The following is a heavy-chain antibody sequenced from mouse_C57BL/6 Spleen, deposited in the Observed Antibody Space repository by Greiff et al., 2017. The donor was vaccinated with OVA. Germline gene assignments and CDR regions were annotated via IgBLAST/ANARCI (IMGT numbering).Heavy chain of an antibody. CDR1: GYTFTSYW. Sequence: QVQLQQPGAELVRPGSSVKLSCNASGYTFTSYWMDWVKQRPGQGLEWIGNIYPSDSETHYNQKFKDKATLTVDKSSSTAYMQLSSLTSEDSAVYYCARRYYGSSYLYYFDYWGQGTTLTVSS. CDR3: ARRYYGSSYLYYFDY. CDR2: IYPSDSET. D-gene: IGHD1-1*01. V-gene: IGHV1-61*01. J-gene: IGHJ2*01.